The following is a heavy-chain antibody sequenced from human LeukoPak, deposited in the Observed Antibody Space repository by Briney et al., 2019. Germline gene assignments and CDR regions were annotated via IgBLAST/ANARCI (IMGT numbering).Heavy chain of an antibody. D-gene: IGHD3-22*01. Sequence: PGGSLRLSCAASGFTFSSYGMHWVRQAPGKGLEWVAVISYDGSNKYYADSVKGRFTISRDNSKNTLYLQMSSLRAEDTAVYYCAKHHIRYYYDSSGYYPPYFDYWGQGTLVTVSS. J-gene: IGHJ4*02. CDR3: AKHHIRYYYDSSGYYPPYFDY. V-gene: IGHV3-30*18. CDR1: GFTFSSYG. CDR2: ISYDGSNK.